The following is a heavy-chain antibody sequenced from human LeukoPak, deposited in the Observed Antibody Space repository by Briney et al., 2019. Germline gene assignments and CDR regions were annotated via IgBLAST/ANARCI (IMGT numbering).Heavy chain of an antibody. Sequence: PGGSLRLSCAASGFTFSNYDIHWVRQAPGKGLEWVAFMWSDGSNRYYADSVKGRFTISRDNSKNTLYLQMNSLRAEDTAVYYCAREVEGEITIFGVTHYYFDYWGQGTLVTVSS. CDR3: AREVEGEITIFGVTHYYFDY. D-gene: IGHD3-3*01. CDR1: GFTFSNYD. J-gene: IGHJ4*02. CDR2: MWSDGSNR. V-gene: IGHV3-30*02.